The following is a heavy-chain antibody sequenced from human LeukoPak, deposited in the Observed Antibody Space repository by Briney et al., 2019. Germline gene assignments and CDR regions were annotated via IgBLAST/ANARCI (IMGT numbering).Heavy chain of an antibody. CDR3: ANTADRVVMKTYCYYGMDV. V-gene: IGHV3-30-3*01. CDR1: GSTLGSYA. J-gene: IGHJ6*02. Sequence: GGSLRLSCASSGSTLGSYAMHWVGQAPGKGLEWVAVISYVVSKKSYADSVKGRFTISRDNSKNKLYMTMNRLRAEVTAVYTCANTADRVVMKTYCYYGMDVWGQGTTVTVSS. D-gene: IGHD3-3*01. CDR2: ISYVVSKK.